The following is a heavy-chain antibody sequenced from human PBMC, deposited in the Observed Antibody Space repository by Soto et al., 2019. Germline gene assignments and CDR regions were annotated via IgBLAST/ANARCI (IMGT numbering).Heavy chain of an antibody. CDR1: GGSMSSDGHS. Sequence: PSETLSLTCAVSGGSMSSDGHSWSWIRQPPGQGLEWIGYIHHSGSTYYNPSLKSRVTMSVDTSENQISLKLTSVTAADTAVYYCARETTVTTFDYWGQGILVTVSS. J-gene: IGHJ4*02. CDR2: IHHSGST. CDR3: ARETTVTTFDY. D-gene: IGHD4-17*01. V-gene: IGHV4-30-2*01.